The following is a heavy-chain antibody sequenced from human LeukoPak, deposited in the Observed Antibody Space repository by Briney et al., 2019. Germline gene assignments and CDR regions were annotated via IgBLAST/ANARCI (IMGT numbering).Heavy chain of an antibody. CDR1: GFTFSSYA. D-gene: IGHD3-3*01. J-gene: IGHJ3*02. CDR3: AKGSDFWSGYYLRRGNDAFDI. Sequence: PWGSLRLSCAASGFTFSSYAMSWVRHAPGKGLEWVSAISGSGGSTYYADSVKGRFTISRDNSKNTLYLQMNSLRAEDTAVYYCAKGSDFWSGYYLRRGNDAFDIWVQGTMVTVSS. V-gene: IGHV3-23*01. CDR2: ISGSGGST.